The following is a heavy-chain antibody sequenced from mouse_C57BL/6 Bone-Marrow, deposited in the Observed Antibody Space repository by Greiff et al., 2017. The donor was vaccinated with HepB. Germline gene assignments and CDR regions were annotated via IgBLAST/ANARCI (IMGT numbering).Heavy chain of an antibody. CDR2: IYPGGGYT. D-gene: IGHD1-1*01. V-gene: IGHV1-63*01. J-gene: IGHJ1*03. CDR3: ARTGITPVVEGCYIDV. CDR1: GYTFTNYW. Sequence: VQLQQSGAELVRPGTSVKMSCKASGYTFTNYWLGWAKQRPGHGLEWIGDIYPGGGYTNYNEKFKGKATLTADKSSSTAYMQFSSLTSEDSAIYYCARTGITPVVEGCYIDVWGTGTTVTVSS.